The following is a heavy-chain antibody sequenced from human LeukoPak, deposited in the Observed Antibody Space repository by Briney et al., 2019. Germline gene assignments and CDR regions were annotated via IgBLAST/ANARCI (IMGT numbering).Heavy chain of an antibody. CDR1: GFTFSSYA. CDR3: ARERLERHLSFDY. Sequence: GGSLRLSCAASGFTFSSYAISWFRQAPGKGLEWVSSITGTSAGTYYTYSVKGRSTISRDNSKNTLYLQMDSLRAEDTAVYFCARERLERHLSFDYWGQGTLVTVSS. CDR2: ITGTSAGT. D-gene: IGHD1-1*01. J-gene: IGHJ4*02. V-gene: IGHV3-23*01.